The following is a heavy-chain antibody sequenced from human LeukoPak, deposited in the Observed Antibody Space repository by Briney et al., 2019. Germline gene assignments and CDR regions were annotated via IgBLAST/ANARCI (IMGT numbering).Heavy chain of an antibody. V-gene: IGHV3-23*01. J-gene: IGHJ4*02. CDR2: ISGSGDRT. CDR1: GFTFGSYA. D-gene: IGHD6-13*01. Sequence: GGSLRLSCAASGFTFGSYAMNWVRQAPGKGLEWVSSISGSGDRTYYAGSVKGRFTISRDNPENILYLQMDSLRAEDTAVYYCARDPAVASRATFYYWGQGTLVTVSS. CDR3: ARDPAVASRATFYY.